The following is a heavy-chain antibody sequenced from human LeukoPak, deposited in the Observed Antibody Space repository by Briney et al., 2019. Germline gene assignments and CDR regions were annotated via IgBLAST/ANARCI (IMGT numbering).Heavy chain of an antibody. J-gene: IGHJ4*02. CDR1: GFTLSTNA. CDR3: AKDVGKWESLHFFDY. Sequence: GGSLRLSCLTSGFTLSTNAMSWVRQAPGKGLEWISGISGSGASTYYADSVKGRFTISRDDPRNTLYLQMNSLRGDDTAVYYCAKDVGKWESLHFFDYWGQGTLVTVSS. D-gene: IGHD1-26*01. V-gene: IGHV3-23*01. CDR2: ISGSGAST.